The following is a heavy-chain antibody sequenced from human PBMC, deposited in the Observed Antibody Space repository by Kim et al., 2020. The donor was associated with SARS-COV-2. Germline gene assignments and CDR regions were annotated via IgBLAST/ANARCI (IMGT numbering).Heavy chain of an antibody. CDR1: GGSISSSNW. J-gene: IGHJ5*01. V-gene: IGHV4-4*02. Sequence: SETLSLTCAVSGGSISSSNWWSWVRQPPGKGLVWIVEINHSGSTNYNPSLKSRVTISVDKTKNQFSLKLISVTAADTAVDYCAREPMRPAAAAGMVDSWG. D-gene: IGHD6-13*01. CDR3: AREPMRPAAAAGMVDS. CDR2: INHSGST.